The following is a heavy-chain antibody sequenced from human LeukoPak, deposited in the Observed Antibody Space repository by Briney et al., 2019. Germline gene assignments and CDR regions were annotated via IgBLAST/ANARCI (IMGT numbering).Heavy chain of an antibody. J-gene: IGHJ4*02. CDR3: ARDYWGGIEGYFDY. Sequence: SETLSLTCTVSGGSISSYYWNWIRQPPGKGLEWIGYIYYSGSTNYNPSLKSRVTISVDTSKNQFSLKLSSVTAADTAVYYCARDYWGGIEGYFDYWGQGTLVTVSS. CDR2: IYYSGST. V-gene: IGHV4-59*01. D-gene: IGHD1-26*01. CDR1: GGSISSYY.